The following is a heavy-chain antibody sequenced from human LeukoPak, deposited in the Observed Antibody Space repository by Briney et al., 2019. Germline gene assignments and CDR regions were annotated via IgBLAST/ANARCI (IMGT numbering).Heavy chain of an antibody. V-gene: IGHV1-2*02. CDR1: GYTFTGYY. Sequence: GASVKVSCKASGYTFTGYYMHWVRQAPGQGLEWMGWINPNSGGTNYAQKFQGRVTMTRDTSISTAYMEVSRLRSDDSAVYYCARDFGGPNCSGGSCYSFYFAYWGQGTPVTVSS. J-gene: IGHJ4*02. D-gene: IGHD2-15*01. CDR2: INPNSGGT. CDR3: ARDFGGPNCSGGSCYSFYFAY.